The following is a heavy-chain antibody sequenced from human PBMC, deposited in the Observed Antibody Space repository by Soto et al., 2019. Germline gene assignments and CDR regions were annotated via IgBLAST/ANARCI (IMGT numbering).Heavy chain of an antibody. CDR2: TYFRSRWYN. J-gene: IGHJ6*03. CDR1: GDSVSSNTAA. V-gene: IGHV6-1*01. Sequence: SQTLSLTCAISGDSVSSNTAAWHWIRQSPSRGLEWLGRTYFRSRWYNDYAVSVKSRITINADTSKNQFSLHLNAVSPEDTAVYYCARDLEIGYSNRHYSIDVLGTWTTV. CDR3: ARDLEIGYSNRHYSIDV. D-gene: IGHD5-12*01.